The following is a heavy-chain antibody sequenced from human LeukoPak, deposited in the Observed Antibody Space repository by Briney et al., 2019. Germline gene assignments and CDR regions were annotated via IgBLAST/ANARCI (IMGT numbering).Heavy chain of an antibody. CDR2: ISSSSSYI. CDR1: GFTFGSYS. V-gene: IGHV3-21*01. J-gene: IGHJ4*02. D-gene: IGHD5-12*01. Sequence: GGSLRLSCAASGFTFGSYSMNWVRQAPGKGLEWVSSISSSSSYIYYADSVKGRFTISRDNAKNSLYLQMNSLRAEDTAVYYCARDGKWLPHSYYFDYWGQGTLVTVSS. CDR3: ARDGKWLPHSYYFDY.